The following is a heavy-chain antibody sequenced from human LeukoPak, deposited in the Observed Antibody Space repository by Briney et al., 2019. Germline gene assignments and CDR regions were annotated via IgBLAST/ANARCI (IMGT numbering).Heavy chain of an antibody. J-gene: IGHJ4*02. CDR1: GFTFSNYA. D-gene: IGHD5-12*01. CDR3: ARDWAYSGYDYFDS. CDR2: IPNDGSDK. Sequence: ERSLRLSCAASGFTFSNYAMHWVRQAPGKGLEWVAFIPNDGSDKRYADSVKGRFTISRDDSKNTLFLQMNSLRAEDTAVYYCARDWAYSGYDYFDSWGQGTLVTVSS. V-gene: IGHV3-30*03.